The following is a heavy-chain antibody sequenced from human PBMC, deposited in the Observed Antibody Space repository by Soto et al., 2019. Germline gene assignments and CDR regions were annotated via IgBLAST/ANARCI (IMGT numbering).Heavy chain of an antibody. D-gene: IGHD3-16*01. V-gene: IGHV4-59*01. CDR3: ASLRLGVFAAADDC. J-gene: IGHJ4*02. Sequence: QVQLQESGPGVVKPSETLSLTCTVSGSSIGSFYWSWIRQPPGKGLEWIGYIYYNGMTYYNPSLKRRVTISVETAKKQCSLNLDSVAAGDTVVYFCASLRLGVFAAADDCWGQGTPVSVS. CDR2: IYYNGMT. CDR1: GSSIGSFY.